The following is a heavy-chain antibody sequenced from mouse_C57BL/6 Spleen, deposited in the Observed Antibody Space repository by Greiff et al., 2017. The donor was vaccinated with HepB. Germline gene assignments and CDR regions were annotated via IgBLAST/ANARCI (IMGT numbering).Heavy chain of an antibody. CDR3: ARGIYYYGSSYEGYFDV. CDR1: GYTFTDYN. CDR2: INPNNGGT. J-gene: IGHJ1*03. D-gene: IGHD1-1*01. Sequence: VQLKQSGPELVKPGASVKIPCKASGYTFTDYNMDWVKQSHGKSLEWIGDINPNNGGTIYNQKFKGKATLTVDKSSSTAYMELRSLTSEDTAVYYCARGIYYYGSSYEGYFDVWGTGTTVTVSS. V-gene: IGHV1-18*01.